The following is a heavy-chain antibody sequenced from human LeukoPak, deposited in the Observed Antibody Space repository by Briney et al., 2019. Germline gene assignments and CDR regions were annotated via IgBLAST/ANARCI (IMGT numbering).Heavy chain of an antibody. CDR2: ISYDGSNK. J-gene: IGHJ4*02. CDR1: GYTYSPYG. CDR3: ARDTALYIVGSTNADY. V-gene: IGHV3-30*03. D-gene: IGHD1-26*01. Sequence: SGGSLRLSCATSGYTYSPYGMHWVPQARGKGLEWVRVISYDGSNKYYAYSVKGRFTISRENSQNPQYLQMNSLRAEDTADYYCARDTALYIVGSTNADYWGQGTLVTVSS.